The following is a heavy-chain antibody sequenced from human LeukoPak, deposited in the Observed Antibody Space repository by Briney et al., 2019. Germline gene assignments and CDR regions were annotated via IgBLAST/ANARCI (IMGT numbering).Heavy chain of an antibody. J-gene: IGHJ5*02. CDR2: MNPNSGNT. CDR1: GYTFTSYD. V-gene: IGHV1-8*01. Sequence: ASVKVSCKASGYTFTSYDINWVRQATGQGLEWMGWMNPNSGNTGYAQKFQGRVTTTRDTSISTAYMELSSLRSEDTAVYYCASPSAHIYDSSGYYNAWGQGTLATVSS. D-gene: IGHD3-22*01. CDR3: ASPSAHIYDSSGYYNA.